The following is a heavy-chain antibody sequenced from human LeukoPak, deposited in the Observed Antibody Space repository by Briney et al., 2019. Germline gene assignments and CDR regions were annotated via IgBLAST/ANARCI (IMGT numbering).Heavy chain of an antibody. CDR3: ARHNYYHFWSTLNWFDP. CDR2: VYHSGST. J-gene: IGHJ5*02. CDR1: GSSISDNYY. Sequence: PSETLSLTCTIFGSSISDNYYWGWIRRPPGEGLEWIGSVYHSGSTYYNPSPKSRVTLSVDTSNNHFSLKLRSVTAADTAVYYCARHNYYHFWSTLNWFDPWGQGTLVTVSS. V-gene: IGHV4-38-2*02. D-gene: IGHD3-3*01.